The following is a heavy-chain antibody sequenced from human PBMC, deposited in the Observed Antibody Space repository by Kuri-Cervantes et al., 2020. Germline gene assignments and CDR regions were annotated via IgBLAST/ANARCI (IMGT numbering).Heavy chain of an antibody. J-gene: IGHJ3*02. CDR3: AKGGGSILDDAFDI. CDR1: GFTFSNYA. D-gene: IGHD2-15*01. V-gene: IGHV3-23*01. CDR2: IISGAGT. Sequence: GESLKISCEASGFTFSNYAMSWVRQAPGKGLDWVSTIISGAGTHYADSVRGRFTISRDNSKNTLYLQMNSLRDEDTGTYYCAKGGGSILDDAFDIWGQGTMVTVSS.